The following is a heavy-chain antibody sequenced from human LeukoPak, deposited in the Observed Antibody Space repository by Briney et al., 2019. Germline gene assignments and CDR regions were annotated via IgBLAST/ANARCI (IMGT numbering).Heavy chain of an antibody. J-gene: IGHJ4*02. CDR1: GGSISSYY. Sequence: SETLSLTCTVSGGSISSYYWSWIRQPPGKGLAWIGYIYYSRSTNYNPSLKSRVTISVDTSKNQFSLRLSSVTAADTAVYYCARVGYSGYDFALGYWGQGTLVTVSS. V-gene: IGHV4-59*01. CDR2: IYYSRST. CDR3: ARVGYSGYDFALGY. D-gene: IGHD5-12*01.